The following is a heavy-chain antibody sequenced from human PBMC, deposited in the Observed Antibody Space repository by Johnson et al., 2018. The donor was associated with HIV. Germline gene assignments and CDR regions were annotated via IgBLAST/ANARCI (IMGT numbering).Heavy chain of an antibody. CDR3: ARDRDNWESGDAFDL. D-gene: IGHD1-1*01. CDR2: IKSKTDGGTL. J-gene: IGHJ3*01. CDR1: GFTFSNAW. Sequence: MLLVESGGGSVKSGGSLRVSCAASGFTFSNAWMSWVRQAPGKGLEWVGRIKSKTDGGTLEYAAPVKGRFPISRDDSKNTLYLQMNSLRAEDTAVYYCARDRDNWESGDAFDLWGPGTMVTVSS. V-gene: IGHV3-15*01.